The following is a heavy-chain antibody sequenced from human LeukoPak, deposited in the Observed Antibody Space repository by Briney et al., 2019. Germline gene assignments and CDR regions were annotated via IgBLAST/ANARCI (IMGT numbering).Heavy chain of an antibody. CDR2: IYYSGST. D-gene: IGHD3-22*01. CDR1: GGSISSYY. V-gene: IGHV4-59*08. Sequence: SETLSLTCTVSGGSISSYYWSWIRQPPGKGLEWIGYIYYSGSTNYNPSLKSRVTISVDTSKNQFSLKLSSVTAADTAVYYCARWGNYYDSSGSDAFDIWGQGTMVTVSS. CDR3: ARWGNYYDSSGSDAFDI. J-gene: IGHJ3*02.